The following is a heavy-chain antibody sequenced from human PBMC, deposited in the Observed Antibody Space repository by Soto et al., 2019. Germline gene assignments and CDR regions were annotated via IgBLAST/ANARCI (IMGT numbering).Heavy chain of an antibody. CDR1: GYTFFTYD. V-gene: IGHV1-18*01. D-gene: IGHD4-17*01. CDR3: ARHHDPTALENWFDP. J-gene: IGHJ5*02. CDR2: ITTYSGDT. Sequence: QVHLVQSGVEVKTPGASVKVSCQASGYTFFTYDISWVRQAPGQRLERMGWITTYSGDTKYAQKFQGRVTMTTDTSRTTAYLELRSPRSDDTAVYYCARHHDPTALENWFDPWGQGTLVTVSS.